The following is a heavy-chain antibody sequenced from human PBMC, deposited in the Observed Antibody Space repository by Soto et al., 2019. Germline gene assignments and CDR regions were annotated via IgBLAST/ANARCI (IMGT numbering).Heavy chain of an antibody. D-gene: IGHD5-18*01. CDR2: INSDGSST. V-gene: IGHV3-74*01. Sequence: GGSLRLSCAASGFTFSSYWMHWVRQAPGKGLVWVSRINSDGSSTSYADSVKGRFTISRDNAKNTLYLQMNSLRAEDTAVYYCAREQIQLWSYESGEGDYWGQGTLVTVSS. J-gene: IGHJ4*02. CDR1: GFTFSSYW. CDR3: AREQIQLWSYESGEGDY.